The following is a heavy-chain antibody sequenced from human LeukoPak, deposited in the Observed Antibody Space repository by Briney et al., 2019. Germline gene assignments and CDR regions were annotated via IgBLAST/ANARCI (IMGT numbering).Heavy chain of an antibody. D-gene: IGHD3-22*01. V-gene: IGHV4-59*04. Sequence: SETLSLTCTVAGSTISNYFWSWIRQPPGKGLEWIGYIYHSGSTYYNPSLESRVTISVDRSKNQFSLKLSSVTAADTAVYYCAASNYYDSSGYYCWGQGTLVTVSS. CDR1: GSTISNYF. J-gene: IGHJ4*02. CDR3: AASNYYDSSGYYC. CDR2: IYHSGST.